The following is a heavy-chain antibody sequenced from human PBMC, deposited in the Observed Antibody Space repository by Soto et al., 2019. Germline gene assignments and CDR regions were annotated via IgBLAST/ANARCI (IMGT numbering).Heavy chain of an antibody. CDR3: ARGDSATGGWSFPYFDY. V-gene: IGHV1-2*02. D-gene: IGHD2-8*02. Sequence: HEHLVQSGAEVRRPGASLKVSCRASGYTFTDYYIHWVRQAPGQGLEWMGWINPDTGATNYAQNFQGKVTLTSDTAINTASLDLTSLTSDDTADYYCARGDSATGGWSFPYFDYWGQGTQVIVSS. CDR1: GYTFTDYY. J-gene: IGHJ4*01. CDR2: INPDTGAT.